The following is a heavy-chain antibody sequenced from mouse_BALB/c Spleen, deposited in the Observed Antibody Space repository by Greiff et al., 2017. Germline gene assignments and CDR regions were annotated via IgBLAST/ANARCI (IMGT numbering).Heavy chain of an antibody. CDR2: IYPGGGYT. D-gene: IGHD2-4*01. J-gene: IGHJ3*01. CDR3: ARGEATMIKEAFAY. V-gene: IGHV1-63*02. Sequence: VQLQESGAELVRPGTSVKISCKASGYTFTNYWLGWVKQRPGHGLEWIGDIYPGGGYTNYNEKFKGKATLTADTSSSTAYMELSSLTSEDSAVYYCARGEATMIKEAFAYWGQGTLVTVSA. CDR1: GYTFTNYW.